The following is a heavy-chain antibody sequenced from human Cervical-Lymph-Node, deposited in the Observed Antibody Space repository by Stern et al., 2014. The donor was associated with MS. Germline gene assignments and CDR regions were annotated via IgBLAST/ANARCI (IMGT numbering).Heavy chain of an antibody. V-gene: IGHV5-51*01. CDR3: ARRGMDV. CDR1: GYSFNIYW. Sequence: EVQPVESGAEVKKPGESLTISCKGFGYSFNIYWIAWVRQRPGKGLEWMGIIYPDDSDTGYSPSFQGQVTFSVDKSISTAYLQWSSLKPSDTATYFCARRGMDVWGQGTSVTVSS. CDR2: IYPDDSDT. J-gene: IGHJ6*02.